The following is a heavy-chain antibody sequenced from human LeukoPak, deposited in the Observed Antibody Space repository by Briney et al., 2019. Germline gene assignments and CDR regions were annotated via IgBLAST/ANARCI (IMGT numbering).Heavy chain of an antibody. CDR1: GFTFSSYE. CDR2: ISSSGSTI. CDR3: ARESPPLRGFGYYFDY. J-gene: IGHJ4*02. D-gene: IGHD3-10*01. V-gene: IGHV3-48*03. Sequence: PGGSLRLSCAASGFTFSSYEMNWVRQAPGKGLEWVSYISSSGSTIYYADSVKGRFTISRDNAKNSLYLQMNSLRAEDTAVYYCARESPPLRGFGYYFDYWGQGTLVTVSS.